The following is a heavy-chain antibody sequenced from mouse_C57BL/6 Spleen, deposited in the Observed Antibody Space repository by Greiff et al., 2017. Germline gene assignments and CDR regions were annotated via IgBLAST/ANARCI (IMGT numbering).Heavy chain of an antibody. J-gene: IGHJ3*01. CDR1: GSTFSSYA. V-gene: IGHV5-9-1*02. Sequence: EVQGVEPGEGLVKPGGSLKLSCAASGSTFSSYAMSWVRQTPEKRLEWVAYISSGGDYIYYADTVKGRCTISRDNARTTLYVQMSRIKSEDTAMYYCTGGTFAYWGQGTLVTVSA. CDR3: TGGTFAY. D-gene: IGHD4-1*01. CDR2: ISSGGDYI.